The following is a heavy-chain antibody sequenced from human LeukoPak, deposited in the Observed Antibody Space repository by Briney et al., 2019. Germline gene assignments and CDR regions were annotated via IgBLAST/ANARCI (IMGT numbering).Heavy chain of an antibody. CDR2: ISYDGSNK. CDR1: GFIFSSYG. Sequence: GGSLRLSCAASGFIFSSYGMHWVRQVPGKGLEWVAVISYDGSNKYYADSVKGRFTISRDNSKNTLYLQMNSLRAEDTAVYYCAREDPRVSSSCPDYWGQGTLVTVSS. V-gene: IGHV3-30*19. D-gene: IGHD6-13*01. J-gene: IGHJ4*02. CDR3: AREDPRVSSSCPDY.